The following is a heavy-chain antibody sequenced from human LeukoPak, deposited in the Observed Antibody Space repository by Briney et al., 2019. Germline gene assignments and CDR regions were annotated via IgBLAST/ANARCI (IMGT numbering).Heavy chain of an antibody. D-gene: IGHD6-6*01. CDR1: GFNFSTYS. Sequence: GGSLRLSCAASGFNFSTYSMNWVRQAPGKGLEWVSSISSSSTYLYYTDSVKGRFTISRDNAKNSLYLQMNSLRAEDTAVYYCARDLTSSSTAYLHHWGQGTLVTVSS. V-gene: IGHV3-21*01. CDR3: ARDLTSSSTAYLHH. CDR2: ISSSSTYL. J-gene: IGHJ1*01.